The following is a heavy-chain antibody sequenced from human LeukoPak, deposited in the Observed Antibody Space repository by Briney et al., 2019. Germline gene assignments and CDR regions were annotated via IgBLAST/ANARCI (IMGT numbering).Heavy chain of an antibody. D-gene: IGHD4-23*01. V-gene: IGHV3-73*01. Sequence: GGSLRLCCAASGFTCSGSAMHWVRHACGRVLEWVGRIRIKANSYAAAYAAAVKVMFTISRDDSKNTAYLQMNSLKTEDTAVYYCTRQSAGGNSASWGQGTLVTVSS. CDR1: GFTCSGSA. CDR2: IRIKANSYAA. CDR3: TRQSAGGNSAS. J-gene: IGHJ4*02.